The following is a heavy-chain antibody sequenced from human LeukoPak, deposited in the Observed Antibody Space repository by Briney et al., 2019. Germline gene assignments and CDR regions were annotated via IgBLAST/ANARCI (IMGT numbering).Heavy chain of an antibody. CDR2: ISESGTGT. D-gene: IGHD5-18*01. CDR1: GVTFSRYA. J-gene: IGHJ4*02. Sequence: GGSLRLSCAASGVTFSRYAMSWVRQAPGKGLEWVSAISESGTGTYYADSVKGRFTISRDNSKNTLSLQMNSLRAEDTAVYYCAKDIAQGYTFGSIEEDFWGQGTLVTVSS. V-gene: IGHV3-23*01. CDR3: AKDIAQGYTFGSIEEDF.